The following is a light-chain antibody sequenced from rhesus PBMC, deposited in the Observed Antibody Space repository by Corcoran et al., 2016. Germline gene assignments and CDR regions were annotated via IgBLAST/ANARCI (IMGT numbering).Light chain of an antibody. J-gene: IGKJ4*01. CDR1: QGISND. CDR3: QPFKNYLSLT. V-gene: IGKV1-41*01. Sequence: DIQMTQSPSSLSASVGDRVTITCRASQGISNDLNWYQQKPEKAHNLLIYAASSLERGVPSTFSGSGSGTDFTLTISSLKPEDVATYYCQPFKNYLSLTFGGGTKVEIK. CDR2: AAS.